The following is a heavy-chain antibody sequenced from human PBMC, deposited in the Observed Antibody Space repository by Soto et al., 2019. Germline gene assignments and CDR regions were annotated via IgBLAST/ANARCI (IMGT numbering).Heavy chain of an antibody. J-gene: IGHJ6*02. V-gene: IGHV3-33*01. CDR1: GFSFSDYG. Sequence: QVQLVESGGGVVQPGTSLRLSCAASGFSFSDYGMHWVRQAPGKGLEWVAVIWFDGSNKYYAESVKGRFTISRDNSKNTVDLQMDRLRADDTAVYYSARRRSTVTTAWFYHAMDVWGQGTTVTVSS. D-gene: IGHD4-17*01. CDR3: ARRRSTVTTAWFYHAMDV. CDR2: IWFDGSNK.